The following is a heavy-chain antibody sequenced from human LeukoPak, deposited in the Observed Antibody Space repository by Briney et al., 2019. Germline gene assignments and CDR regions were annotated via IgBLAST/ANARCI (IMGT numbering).Heavy chain of an antibody. V-gene: IGHV4-34*01. CDR2: INHSGST. Sequence: SETLSLTCAVYGGSFGGYYWSWIRQPPGKGLEWIGEINHSGSTSYNPSLKSRVTISVDTSKNQFSLKLSSVTAADTAVYYCARERPRYGSGPRGFDPWGQGTLVTVSS. CDR3: ARERPRYGSGPRGFDP. CDR1: GGSFGGYY. J-gene: IGHJ5*02. D-gene: IGHD3-10*01.